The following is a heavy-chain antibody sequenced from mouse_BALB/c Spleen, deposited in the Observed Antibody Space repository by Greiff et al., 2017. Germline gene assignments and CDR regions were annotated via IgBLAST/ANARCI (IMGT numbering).Heavy chain of an antibody. V-gene: IGHV5-17*02. CDR3: ARGWDRYFDV. J-gene: IGHJ1*01. CDR1: GFTFSSFG. Sequence: DVMLVESGGGLVQPGGSRKLSCAASGFTFSSFGMHWVRQAPEKGLEWVAYISSGSSTIYYADTVKGRFTISRDNPKNTLFLQMTSLRSEDTAMYYCARGWDRYFDVWGAGTTVTVSS. CDR2: ISSGSSTI. D-gene: IGHD4-1*01.